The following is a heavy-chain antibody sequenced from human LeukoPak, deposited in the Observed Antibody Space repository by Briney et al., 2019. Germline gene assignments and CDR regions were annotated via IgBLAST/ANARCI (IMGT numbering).Heavy chain of an antibody. Sequence: ASVKVSCKASGYTFTSYDINWVRQATGQGLEWMGWMNPNSGNTGYAQEFQGRVTMTRNTSISTAYMELSSLRSEDTAVYYCARAGTDYGGNSGVDYWGQGTLVTVSS. J-gene: IGHJ4*02. V-gene: IGHV1-8*01. CDR3: ARAGTDYGGNSGVDY. CDR2: MNPNSGNT. CDR1: GYTFTSYD. D-gene: IGHD4-23*01.